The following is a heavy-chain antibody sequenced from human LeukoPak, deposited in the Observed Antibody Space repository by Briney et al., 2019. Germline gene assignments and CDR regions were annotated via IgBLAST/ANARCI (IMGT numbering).Heavy chain of an antibody. CDR2: IYYSGST. Sequence: PSETLSLTCTVSGGSISSGGYYWSWIRQHPGKGPEWIGYIYYSGSTYYNPSLKSRVTISVDTSKNQFSLKLSSVTAADTAVYYCARGDILTGPTDYWGQGTLVTVSS. V-gene: IGHV4-31*03. CDR3: ARGDILTGPTDY. J-gene: IGHJ4*02. CDR1: GGSISSGGYY. D-gene: IGHD3-9*01.